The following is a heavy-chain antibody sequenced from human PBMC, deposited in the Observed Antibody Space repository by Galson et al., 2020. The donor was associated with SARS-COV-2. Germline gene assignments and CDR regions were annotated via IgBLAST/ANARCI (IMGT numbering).Heavy chain of an antibody. CDR3: AREGQLAGRGFDY. D-gene: IGHD1-1*01. J-gene: IGHJ4*02. CDR2: ISYDGSNK. CDR1: GFTFSSYA. Sequence: GGSLRLSCAASGFTFSSYAMHWVRQAPGKGLEWVAVISYDGSNKYYADSVKGRFTISRDNSKNTLYLQMNSLRAEDTAVYYCAREGQLAGRGFDYWGQGTLVTVSS. V-gene: IGHV3-30*04.